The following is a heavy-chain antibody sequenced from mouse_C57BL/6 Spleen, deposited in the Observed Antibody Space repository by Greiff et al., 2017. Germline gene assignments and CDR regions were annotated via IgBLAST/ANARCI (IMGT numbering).Heavy chain of an antibody. Sequence: EVMLVESGEGLVKPGGSLKLSCAASGFTFSSYAMSWVRQTPEKRLEWVAYISSGGDYIYYADTVKGRFTISRDNARNTLYLQMSSLKSEDTAMYYCTSGYYYGYWFAYWGQGTLVTVSA. CDR3: TSGYYYGYWFAY. D-gene: IGHD2-2*01. V-gene: IGHV5-9-1*02. CDR2: ISSGGDYI. J-gene: IGHJ3*01. CDR1: GFTFSSYA.